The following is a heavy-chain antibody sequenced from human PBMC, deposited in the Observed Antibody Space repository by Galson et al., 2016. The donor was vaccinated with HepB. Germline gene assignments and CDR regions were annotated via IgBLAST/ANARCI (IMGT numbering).Heavy chain of an antibody. CDR3: AKDLFLGGPVRDP. D-gene: IGHD3-16*01. CDR1: GFIFSNFG. V-gene: IGHV3-33*06. Sequence: SLRLSCAASGFIFSNFGFHWVRQAPGKGLEWVAVMLSDADNKYYAESVKGRFTISRENSKNTLYLQMNSLRADDTAVYYVAKDLFLGGPVRDPWGQGTLVIVSS. CDR2: MLSDADNK. J-gene: IGHJ5*02.